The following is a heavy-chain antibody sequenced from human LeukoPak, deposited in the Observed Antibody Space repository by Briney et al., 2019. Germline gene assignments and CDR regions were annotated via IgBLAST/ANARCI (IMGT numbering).Heavy chain of an antibody. D-gene: IGHD3-10*01. CDR3: ARVLWFGESPGFDP. V-gene: IGHV1-2*02. CDR2: INPNSGGT. Sequence: ASVKVSCKASGYTFTGYYMHWVRQAPGQGLEWMGWINPNSGGTNYAQKFQGRVTMTRDTPISTAYMELSRLRSDDTAVYYCARVLWFGESPGFDPWGQGTLVTVSS. CDR1: GYTFTGYY. J-gene: IGHJ5*02.